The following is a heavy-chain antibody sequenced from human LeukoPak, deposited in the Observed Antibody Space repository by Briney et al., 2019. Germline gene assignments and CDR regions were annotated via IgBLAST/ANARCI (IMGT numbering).Heavy chain of an antibody. CDR2: IIPILGIA. J-gene: IGHJ4*02. Sequence: SVKVSCKASGGTFSSYAISWVRQAPGQGLEWMGRIIPILGIANYAQKFQGRVTITADKSTSTAYMELSSLRSEDTAVYYCASLLRGYRDYFDYWGQGTLVTVSS. CDR1: GGTFSSYA. V-gene: IGHV1-69*04. D-gene: IGHD1-1*01. CDR3: ASLLRGYRDYFDY.